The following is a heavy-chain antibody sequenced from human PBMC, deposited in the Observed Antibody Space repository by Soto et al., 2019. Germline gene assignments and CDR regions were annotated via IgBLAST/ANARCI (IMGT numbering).Heavy chain of an antibody. CDR2: IWYDGSNK. V-gene: IGHV3-33*01. CDR3: ARDTPLDGSYGMDV. CDR1: GFTFSSYG. Sequence: GGSLRLSCAASGFTFSSYGMHWVRQAPGKGLEWVAVIWYDGSNKYYADSVKGRFTISRDNSKNTLYLQMNSLRAEDTAVYYCARDTPLDGSYGMDVWGQGTTVTVSS. D-gene: IGHD2-15*01. J-gene: IGHJ6*02.